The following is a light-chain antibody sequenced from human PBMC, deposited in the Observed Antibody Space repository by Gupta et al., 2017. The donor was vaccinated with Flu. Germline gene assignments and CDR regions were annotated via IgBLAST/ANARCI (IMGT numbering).Light chain of an antibody. Sequence: QSALTNPASGSGSPGQSTTITCSGTSSDVGGYNYVSWYQQLPGKAPKLMIYEDSKRPSGVSDRFSGSKSGTTATLTITGLQAEDEADYYCSSYTSSSTLVVFGGGTKLTVL. V-gene: IGLV2-14*01. CDR2: EDS. CDR3: SSYTSSSTLVV. CDR1: SSDVGGYNY. J-gene: IGLJ2*01.